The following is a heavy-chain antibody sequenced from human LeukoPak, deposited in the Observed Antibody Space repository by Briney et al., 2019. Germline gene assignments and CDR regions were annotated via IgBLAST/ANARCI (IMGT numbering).Heavy chain of an antibody. V-gene: IGHV3-30*18. CDR1: GFTFSSYG. Sequence: GGSLRLSCVASGFTFSSYGMHWVRQAPGKGLEWVAVISYDGSNKYYADSVKGRFTISRDNSKNTLYLQMNSLRAEDTAVYYCAKSTDHYYYYGMDVWGQGTTVTVSS. CDR2: ISYDGSNK. J-gene: IGHJ6*02. CDR3: AKSTDHYYYYGMDV.